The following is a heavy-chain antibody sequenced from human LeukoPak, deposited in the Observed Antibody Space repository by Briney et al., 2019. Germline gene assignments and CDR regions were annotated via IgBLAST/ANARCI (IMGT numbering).Heavy chain of an antibody. J-gene: IGHJ4*01. CDR2: ISTGGDTR. CDR1: GFTFSSFE. D-gene: IGHD3-10*01. CDR3: ATEGSRPL. Sequence: GGSLRLSCPAPGFTFSSFEMNWVRQAPGKGLEWVSYISTGGDTRFNADSVKGRFTISRDNARNSLYLQMSSLRVEDTAFYFCATEGSRPLWGHGTLVTVSS. V-gene: IGHV3-48*03.